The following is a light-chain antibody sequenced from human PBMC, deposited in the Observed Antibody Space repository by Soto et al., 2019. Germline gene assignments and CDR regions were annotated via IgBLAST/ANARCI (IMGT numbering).Light chain of an antibody. CDR3: QKCGIAPFT. CDR1: QGISNY. Sequence: DIQMTQSPSSLSTSVGDRVTITCRASQGISNYLAWYQQKPGKVPKLLIYAASTLQSGVPSRFSGSGSRTDFTLTISSLQPEDVATYYCQKCGIAPFTFGGGTKVALK. J-gene: IGKJ4*01. CDR2: AAS. V-gene: IGKV1-27*01.